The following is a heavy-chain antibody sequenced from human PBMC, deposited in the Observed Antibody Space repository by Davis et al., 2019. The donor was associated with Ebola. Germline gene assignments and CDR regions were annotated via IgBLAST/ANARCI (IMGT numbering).Heavy chain of an antibody. CDR1: GGSISSYY. J-gene: IGHJ5*02. D-gene: IGHD3-3*01. CDR2: IYYSGST. V-gene: IGHV4-39*01. Sequence: MPSETLSLTCTVSGGSISSYYWGWIRQPPGKGLEWIGSIYYSGSTYYNPSLKSRVTISVDTSKNQFSLKLSSVTAADTAVYYCARQDRGVVSPWGQGTLVTVSS. CDR3: ARQDRGVVSP.